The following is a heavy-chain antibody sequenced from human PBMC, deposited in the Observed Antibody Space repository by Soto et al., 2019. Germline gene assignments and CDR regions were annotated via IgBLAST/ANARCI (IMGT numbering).Heavy chain of an antibody. CDR1: GFTFDDYA. CDR3: VKDIAAAGLHYFHY. Sequence: GGSLRLSCAASGFTFDDYAMHWVRLTPGKGLEWVSGITRNSNYIGYADSVKGRFTISRDNAKNSLYLQMNSLRAEDTAFYYCVKDIAAAGLHYFHYWGHGALVTVSS. V-gene: IGHV3-9*01. CDR2: ITRNSNYI. J-gene: IGHJ4*01. D-gene: IGHD6-13*01.